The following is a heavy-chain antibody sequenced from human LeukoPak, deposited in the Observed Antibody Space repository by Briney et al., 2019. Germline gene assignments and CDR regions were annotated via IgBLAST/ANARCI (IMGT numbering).Heavy chain of an antibody. CDR2: ISSSGSTI. D-gene: IGHD3-22*01. V-gene: IGHV3-48*03. CDR3: ARDYYDSSGYANWFDP. J-gene: IGHJ5*02. Sequence: GGSLRLSCAASGFTFSSYEMNWVRQAPGRGLEWVSYISSSGSTIYYADSVKGRFTISRDNAKNSLYLQMNSLRAEDTAVYYCARDYYDSSGYANWFDPWGQGTLVTVSS. CDR1: GFTFSSYE.